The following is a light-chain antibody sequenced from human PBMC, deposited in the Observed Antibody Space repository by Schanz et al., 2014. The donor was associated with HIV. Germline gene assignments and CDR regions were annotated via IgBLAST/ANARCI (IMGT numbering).Light chain of an antibody. V-gene: IGKV3-20*01. J-gene: IGKJ1*01. CDR3: QQYGSSPWT. CDR2: GAS. CDR1: QSVSSSY. Sequence: EIVLTQSPGTLSLSPGERATLSCRASQSVSSSYLAWYQQKPGQAPRLLIYGASSRDTDIPDRFSGSGSGTDFTLTISRVEPEDYAVYYCQQYGSSPWTFGQGTRVDVK.